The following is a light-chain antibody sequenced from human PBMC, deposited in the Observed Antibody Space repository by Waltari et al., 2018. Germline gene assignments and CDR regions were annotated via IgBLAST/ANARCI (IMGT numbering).Light chain of an antibody. CDR1: QSVSNW. CDR3: QQYNSYPGT. CDR2: KAS. J-gene: IGKJ1*01. V-gene: IGKV1-5*03. Sequence: DIQLTQSPSPLSASVGDRVTITCRASQSVSNWLAWYQQKPGRAPNLLIYKASSLEGGVPSRFSGSGSGTEFTLTISSLQTDDFATYYCQQYNSYPGTFGKGTKVEIK.